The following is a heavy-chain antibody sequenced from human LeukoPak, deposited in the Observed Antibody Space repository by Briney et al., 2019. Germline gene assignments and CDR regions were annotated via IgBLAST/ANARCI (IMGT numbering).Heavy chain of an antibody. CDR2: IYPDDSDT. CDR1: GYRFTSYW. J-gene: IGHJ4*02. V-gene: IGHV5-51*01. D-gene: IGHD3-22*01. CDR3: ASSPYYYDGSGPFEY. Sequence: GESLKISCKGSGYRFTSYWIGWVRQMPGKGLEWMGVIYPDDSDTRYGPSFQGQVTISADKSISTAFLQWSSLKASDTAMYYCASSPYYYDGSGPFEYWGQGTRVTVSS.